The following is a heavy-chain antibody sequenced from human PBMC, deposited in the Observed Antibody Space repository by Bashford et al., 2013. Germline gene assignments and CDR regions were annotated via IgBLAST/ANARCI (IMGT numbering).Heavy chain of an antibody. Sequence: SETLSLTCTVSGGSISSGDYYWSWIRQPPGKGLEWIGYIYYTESTNYNPSLMSRVTISGDTSKNQLSLKLDSVTAADTAVYYCAREGKDYDFWSGYKYWHFDVWGRGTLVTVSS. D-gene: IGHD3-3*01. CDR1: GGSISSGDYY. J-gene: IGHJ2*01. CDR2: IYYTEST. CDR3: AREGKDYDFWSGYKYWHFDV. V-gene: IGHV4-30-4*02.